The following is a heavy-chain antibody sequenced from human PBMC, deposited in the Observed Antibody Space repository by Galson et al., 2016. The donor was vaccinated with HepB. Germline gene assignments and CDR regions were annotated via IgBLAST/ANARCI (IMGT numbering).Heavy chain of an antibody. CDR1: GYNFTSNG. J-gene: IGHJ6*02. D-gene: IGHD3-9*01. CDR3: ARDQPYFDWLPPSDYYYGMDV. V-gene: IGHV1-18*01. CDR2: ISAYNHNT. Sequence: SVKVSCKASGYNFTSNGITWVRQAPGQGLEWMGWISAYNHNTNYAQRLRGRVTMTEDTSTDTAYMELSSLRSEDTAVYYCARDQPYFDWLPPSDYYYGMDVWGQGTTVTVSS.